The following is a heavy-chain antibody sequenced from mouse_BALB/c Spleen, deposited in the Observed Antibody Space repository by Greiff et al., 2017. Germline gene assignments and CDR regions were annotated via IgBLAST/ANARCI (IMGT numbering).Heavy chain of an antibody. CDR1: GYTFTSYW. CDR3: ARGGLRQGYAMDY. Sequence: VQLQQSGAELVKPGASVKMSCKASGYTFTSYWMHWVKQRPGQGLEWIGYINPSTGYTEYNQKFKDKATLTADKSSSTAYMQLSSLTSEDSAVYYCARGGLRQGYAMDYWGQGTSVTVSS. J-gene: IGHJ4*01. V-gene: IGHV1-7*01. CDR2: INPSTGYT. D-gene: IGHD2-4*01.